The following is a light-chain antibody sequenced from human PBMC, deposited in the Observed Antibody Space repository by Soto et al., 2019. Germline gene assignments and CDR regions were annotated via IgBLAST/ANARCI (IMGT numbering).Light chain of an antibody. CDR2: DAS. V-gene: IGKV3-11*01. CDR3: QQRFNWPRFT. J-gene: IGKJ2*01. CDR1: QSVSSY. Sequence: EIVLTQSPATLSLSPGERATLSCRASQSVSSYLAWYQQKPGQAPRLLIYDASNRATGIPARFSGGGSGTDFTLTISSREPADFAVDYCQQRFNWPRFTFGQGTKLEIK.